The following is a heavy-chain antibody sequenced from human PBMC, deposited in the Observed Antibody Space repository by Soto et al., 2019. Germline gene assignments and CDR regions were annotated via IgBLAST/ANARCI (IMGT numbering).Heavy chain of an antibody. J-gene: IGHJ5*02. CDR1: GYTFTSYG. D-gene: IGHD1-26*01. Sequence: ASVKVSCKASGYTFTSYGISGVRQAPGQGLEWMGWISAYNGNTNYAQKLQGRVTMTTDTSTSTAYMELRSLRSDDTAVYYCARDLWEAAQFGPNWFDPWGQGTLVTVSS. CDR2: ISAYNGNT. CDR3: ARDLWEAAQFGPNWFDP. V-gene: IGHV1-18*01.